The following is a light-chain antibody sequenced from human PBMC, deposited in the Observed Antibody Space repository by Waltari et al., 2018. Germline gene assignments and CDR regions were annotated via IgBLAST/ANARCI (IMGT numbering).Light chain of an antibody. Sequence: HSALTQPTSVSGSPGQSITIPCSGRSSDVGGYNYVSWYLQYPGQAPKLIIYDVSQRPSEISDRFSGSKSGSTASLTISGLQAEDEADYYCSSYTSSNTVVFGGGTKVTVL. CDR2: DVS. CDR3: SSYTSSNTVV. CDR1: SSDVGGYNY. J-gene: IGLJ2*01. V-gene: IGLV2-14*03.